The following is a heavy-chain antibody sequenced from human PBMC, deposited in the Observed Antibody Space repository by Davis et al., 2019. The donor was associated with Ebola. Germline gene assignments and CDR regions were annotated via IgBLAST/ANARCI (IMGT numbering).Heavy chain of an antibody. Sequence: ASVQVSCKAPGYTFTGYYMHWVRQAPAQGLEWMGWINPNSGCTNYAQKFQGWVTLTRATSISPAYMELSRLRSDDTAVYYCARGGYCTGGVCYYFDYWGQGTLVTVSS. CDR3: ARGGYCTGGVCYYFDY. V-gene: IGHV1-2*04. CDR1: GYTFTGYY. D-gene: IGHD2-8*02. J-gene: IGHJ4*02. CDR2: INPNSGCT.